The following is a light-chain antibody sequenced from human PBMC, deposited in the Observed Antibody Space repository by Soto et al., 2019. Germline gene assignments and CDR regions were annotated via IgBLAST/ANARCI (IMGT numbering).Light chain of an antibody. CDR2: KAS. J-gene: IGKJ2*01. CDR1: QSISSW. CDR3: QQYNDSLPYT. V-gene: IGKV1-5*03. Sequence: DIQLTQSPSTLSASVGDRVTITCRASQSISSWLAWYQYKPGTAPKLLIYKASTLESGVPSRFSGSRSGTEFPLAVSSLQPDDFATFYCQQYNDSLPYTFGHGTKV.